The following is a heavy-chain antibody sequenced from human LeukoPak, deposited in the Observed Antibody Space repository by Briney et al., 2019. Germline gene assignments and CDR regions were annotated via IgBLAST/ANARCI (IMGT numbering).Heavy chain of an antibody. CDR1: GYSFTSYW. CDR2: IYPGDSDT. CDR3: ARLGDYDSSGYYPNWFDP. V-gene: IGHV5-51*01. D-gene: IGHD3-22*01. J-gene: IGHJ5*02. Sequence: GESLKISCKGSGYSFTSYWIGWVRQMPGKGLEWMGIIYPGDSDTRYSPSFQGQVTISADKSISTAYLQWSSLKASDTAMYYCARLGDYDSSGYYPNWFDPWGQGTLVTVSS.